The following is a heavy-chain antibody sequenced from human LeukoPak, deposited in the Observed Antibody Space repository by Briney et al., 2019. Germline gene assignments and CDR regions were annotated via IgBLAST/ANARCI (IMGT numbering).Heavy chain of an antibody. D-gene: IGHD2-2*01. CDR2: IYYSGST. CDR1: GGSISSYY. J-gene: IGHJ5*02. V-gene: IGHV4-59*01. CDR3: ARLGYCSSTSCLPFDP. Sequence: SETLSLTCTVSGGSISSYYWSWIRQPPGKGLEWIGYIYYSGSTNYNPSLKSRVTISVDTSKNQFPLKLSSVTAADTAVYYCARLGYCSSTSCLPFDPWGQGTLVTVSS.